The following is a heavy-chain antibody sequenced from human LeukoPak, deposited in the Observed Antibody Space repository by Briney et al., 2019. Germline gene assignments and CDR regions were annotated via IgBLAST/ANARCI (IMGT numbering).Heavy chain of an antibody. CDR1: GYTFTSYD. Sequence: ASVKVSCKASGYTFTSYDINWVRQATGQGLEWMGWMNPNSGNTGYAQKFQGRVTMTRDMSTSTVYMELSSLRSEDTAVYYCARVEKYTSSGPTDPWGQGTLVTVSS. CDR2: MNPNSGNT. CDR3: ARVEKYTSSGPTDP. J-gene: IGHJ5*02. V-gene: IGHV1-8*01. D-gene: IGHD6-13*01.